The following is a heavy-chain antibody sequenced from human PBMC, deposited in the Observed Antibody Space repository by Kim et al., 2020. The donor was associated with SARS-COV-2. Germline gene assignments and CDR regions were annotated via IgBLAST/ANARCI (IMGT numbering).Heavy chain of an antibody. CDR1: VFTFSSYA. CDR2: ISGSGGST. J-gene: IGHJ4*02. Sequence: GGSLRLSCAASVFTFSSYAMSWVRQAPGKGLEWVSTISGSGGSTYYADSVKGQFTISRDNSKNTLYLQMSSLRAEDTALYYCAKGPASGSFYYWGQGTL. D-gene: IGHD3-10*01. V-gene: IGHV3-23*01. CDR3: AKGPASGSFYY.